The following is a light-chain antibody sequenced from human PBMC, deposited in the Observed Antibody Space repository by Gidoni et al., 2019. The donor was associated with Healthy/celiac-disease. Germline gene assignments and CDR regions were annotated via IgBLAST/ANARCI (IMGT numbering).Light chain of an antibody. CDR2: DAS. CDR1: QSVSSY. CDR3: QQRSNWPPWT. V-gene: IGKV3-11*01. Sequence: VLTQSPATLSLSPGARATLSCRASQSVSSYLAWYQQKPGQAPRLLIYDASNRATGIPARFSGSGSGTDFTLTISSLEPEDFAVYYCQQRSNWPPWTFGQGTKVEIK. J-gene: IGKJ1*01.